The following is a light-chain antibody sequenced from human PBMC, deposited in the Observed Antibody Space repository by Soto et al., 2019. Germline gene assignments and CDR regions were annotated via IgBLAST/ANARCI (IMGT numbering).Light chain of an antibody. CDR1: QGISSY. CDR3: RQHNSFPIT. Sequence: DIQLTQSPFFLSASVGDRVTITCRASQGISSYLVWYQQKAGKAPKSLIYAASTSQTGVTLRFSGSGSGTEFTLTISSLQPEDSATYYCRQHNSFPITFGQGTRLDIK. J-gene: IGKJ5*01. CDR2: AAS. V-gene: IGKV1-9*01.